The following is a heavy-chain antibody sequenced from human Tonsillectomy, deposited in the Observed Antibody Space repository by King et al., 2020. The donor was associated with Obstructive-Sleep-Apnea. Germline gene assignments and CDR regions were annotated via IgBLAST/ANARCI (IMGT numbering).Heavy chain of an antibody. D-gene: IGHD5-18*01. CDR2: ISYDKTNK. J-gene: IGHJ4*02. V-gene: IGHV3-30*04. CDR3: ARDLGSAPISAMVHY. CDR1: GFTFNTYA. Sequence: QLVQSGGGVVQPGKSRRLSCEASGFTFNTYAMHWVRQAPGKGLEWVALISYDKTNKYYADSVKGRFTISRDNSNNTLYLQMNSLTTEDTAVYYCARDLGSAPISAMVHYWGQGTLVTVSS.